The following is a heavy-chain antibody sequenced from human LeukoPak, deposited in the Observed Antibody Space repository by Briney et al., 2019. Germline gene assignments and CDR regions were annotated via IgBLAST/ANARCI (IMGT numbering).Heavy chain of an antibody. Sequence: GASVKVSCKASGYTFTSYDINWVRQATGQGLEWMGWTNPKSGNTGYAQKFQGRVTMTRSTSIGTAYMELSSLRSEDTAVYYCARVTGSIDYWGQGTLVTVSS. V-gene: IGHV1-8*01. CDR3: ARVTGSIDY. D-gene: IGHD1-26*01. CDR2: TNPKSGNT. J-gene: IGHJ4*02. CDR1: GYTFTSYD.